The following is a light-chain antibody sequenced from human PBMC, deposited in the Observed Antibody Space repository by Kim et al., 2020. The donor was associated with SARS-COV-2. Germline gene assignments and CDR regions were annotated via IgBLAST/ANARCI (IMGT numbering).Light chain of an antibody. CDR3: CTYTSSNSYV. V-gene: IGLV2-14*03. Sequence: QAITICFTRTRNDIGGYNYVSWYQQHPGRTPKLMIFDVTSRPSGVSLRFSGSKSGNTASLTISGLLAEDEADYYCCTYTSSNSYVFGSGTKVTVL. CDR1: RNDIGGYNY. J-gene: IGLJ1*01. CDR2: DVT.